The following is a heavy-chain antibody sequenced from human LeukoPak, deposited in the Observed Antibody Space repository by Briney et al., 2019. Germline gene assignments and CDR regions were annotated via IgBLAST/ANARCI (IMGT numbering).Heavy chain of an antibody. CDR3: ARISAGRYGMDV. D-gene: IGHD6-6*01. J-gene: IGHJ6*02. CDR2: VYYTGST. Sequence: TSETLSLTCTVSGGFVTSGGYYWSWIRQHPGKGLEWIGYVYYTGSTYYNPSLKSRVTISPDTSKNQFSLKVSSVTAADTAVCYCARISAGRYGMDVWGQGTTVTVS. V-gene: IGHV4-31*03. CDR1: GGFVTSGGYY.